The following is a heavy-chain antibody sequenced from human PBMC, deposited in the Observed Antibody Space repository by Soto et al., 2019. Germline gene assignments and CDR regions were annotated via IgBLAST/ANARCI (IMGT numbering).Heavy chain of an antibody. J-gene: IGHJ4*02. D-gene: IGHD4-4*01. CDR2: IYYSGST. CDR3: ARHSNRNYGLYYFDY. CDR1: GGSFSSYY. Sequence: SETLSLTYAVYGGSFSSYYWSWIRQSPGKGLEWIGYIYYSGSTKYKPSLKSRVTMSVDTSKNQFSLKVSSATAADTAVYYCARHSNRNYGLYYFDYWGLGALVTVSS. V-gene: IGHV4-59*08.